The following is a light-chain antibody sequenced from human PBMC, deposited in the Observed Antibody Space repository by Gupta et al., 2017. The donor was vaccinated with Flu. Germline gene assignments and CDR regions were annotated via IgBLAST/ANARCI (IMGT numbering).Light chain of an antibody. J-gene: IGLJ2*01. CDR1: ALPKKY. V-gene: IGLV3-10*01. Sequence: SYELTQPPSAPVSPGQTARITCSGDALPKKYTYWYQQKSGQAPFLVIYEDTKRPSGIPARFSGSSSGTMASLTISEAQVEDEADFYCFSTDSSRNHRFFGGGTKLTVL. CDR2: EDT. CDR3: FSTDSSRNHRF.